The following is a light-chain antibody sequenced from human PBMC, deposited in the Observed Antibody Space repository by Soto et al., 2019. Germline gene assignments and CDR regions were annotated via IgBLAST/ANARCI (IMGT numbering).Light chain of an antibody. CDR3: AVWDDTLDAWL. J-gene: IGLJ3*02. CDR1: SSNIEDNA. Sequence: QSVLTQPPSVSGAPGRGVTISCSGSSSNIEDNAVNWFQQLPGKTPKLLIYYDNLLPSGVSDRFSGSKSGTSASLAISGLQSDDEADYYCAVWDDTLDAWLFGGGTKLTVL. CDR2: YDN. V-gene: IGLV1-36*01.